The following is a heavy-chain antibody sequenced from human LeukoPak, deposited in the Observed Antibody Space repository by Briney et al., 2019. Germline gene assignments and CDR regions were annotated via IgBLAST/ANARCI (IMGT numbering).Heavy chain of an antibody. J-gene: IGHJ5*02. D-gene: IGHD2-2*02. V-gene: IGHV1-69*13. CDR2: IIPIFGTA. CDR3: ARDMCTSCHTKVANWFDP. Sequence: SVKVSCKASGGTFSSYAISWVRQAPGQGLEWMGGIIPIFGTANYAQKFQGRVTITADESTSTAYMELSRLRSDDTAVYYCARDMCTSCHTKVANWFDPWGQGTLVTVSS. CDR1: GGTFSSYA.